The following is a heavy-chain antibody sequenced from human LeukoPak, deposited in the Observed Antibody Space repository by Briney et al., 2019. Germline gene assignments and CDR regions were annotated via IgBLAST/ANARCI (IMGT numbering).Heavy chain of an antibody. CDR2: VSTSGGST. V-gene: IGHV3-23*01. Sequence: PGGTLRLSCAASGFTFSSYAMSWVRQAPGKGLEWVSTVSTSGGSTYYADSVRGRFTISSDKSKNTLYLQMDSLRAEDTAVYYCAKTLPSSWYSFDYWGQGTLVTVSS. D-gene: IGHD6-13*01. CDR3: AKTLPSSWYSFDY. CDR1: GFTFSSYA. J-gene: IGHJ4*02.